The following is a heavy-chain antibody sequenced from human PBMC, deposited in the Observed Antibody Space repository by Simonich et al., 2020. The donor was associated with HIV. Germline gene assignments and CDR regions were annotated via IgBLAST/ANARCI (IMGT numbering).Heavy chain of an antibody. CDR1: GGSFSGDY. CDR3: ARLTAGGLGEYFQH. Sequence: QVQLQQWGAGLLKPSETLSLTCAVYGGSFSGDYWNWIRQPPGKGLEWIGEINHRGSNNNNPSLKIRETISGDTSKNQFYLKRSSVTAAETAVYYCARLTAGGLGEYFQHWGQGTLVTVSS. CDR2: INHRGSN. V-gene: IGHV4-34*04. J-gene: IGHJ1*01. D-gene: IGHD6-25*01.